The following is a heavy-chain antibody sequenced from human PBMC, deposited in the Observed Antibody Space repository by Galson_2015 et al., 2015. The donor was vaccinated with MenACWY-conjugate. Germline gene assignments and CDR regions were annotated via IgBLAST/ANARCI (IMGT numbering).Heavy chain of an antibody. J-gene: IGHJ3*02. Sequence: LSLTCAVYGGSFSGYYWSWIRQPPGKGLEWIGEINHSGSTNYNPSLKSRVTISVDTSKDQFSLKLSSVTAADTAVYYCAGRWAVAGPDAFDIWGQGTMVTVSS. V-gene: IGHV4-34*01. CDR1: GGSFSGYY. CDR2: INHSGST. D-gene: IGHD6-19*01. CDR3: AGRWAVAGPDAFDI.